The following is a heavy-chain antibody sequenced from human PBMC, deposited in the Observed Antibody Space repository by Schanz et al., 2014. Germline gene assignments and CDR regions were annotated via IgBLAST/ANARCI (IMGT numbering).Heavy chain of an antibody. V-gene: IGHV3-66*01. CDR3: ARGTDTAMEHRPFDY. Sequence: DVQLVDSGGGLVQPGGSLRLSCTASRIIFGTYSMNWIRQTPKGLEWVSIIYTDGSTYYADSVRDRFTISRDNSKNMLYLQINNLRAEDTAVYYCARGTDTAMEHRPFDYWGQGTLXIVSS. CDR1: RIIFGTYS. CDR2: IYTDGST. D-gene: IGHD5-18*01. J-gene: IGHJ4*02.